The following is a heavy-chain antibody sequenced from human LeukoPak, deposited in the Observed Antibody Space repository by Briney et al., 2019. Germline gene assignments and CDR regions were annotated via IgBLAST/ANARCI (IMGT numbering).Heavy chain of an antibody. D-gene: IGHD3-10*01. CDR2: IYYSGST. CDR3: ARDRGYGSGSYD. V-gene: IGHV4-59*01. CDR1: GGSISSYY. J-gene: IGHJ4*02. Sequence: SETLSLTCTVSGGSISSYYWSWIRQPPGKGLEWIGYIYYSGSTNYNPSLKSRVTISVDTSKNQFSLKLSSVTAADTAVYYCARDRGYGSGSYDWGQGTLVTVSS.